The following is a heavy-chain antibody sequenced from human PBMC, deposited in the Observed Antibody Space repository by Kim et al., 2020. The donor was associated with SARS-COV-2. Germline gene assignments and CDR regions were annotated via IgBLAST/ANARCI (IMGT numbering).Heavy chain of an antibody. D-gene: IGHD1-1*01. CDR2: IYYSGST. CDR3: ARDNWNADYYYGMDV. V-gene: IGHV4-39*07. J-gene: IGHJ6*02. Sequence: SETLSLTCTVSGGSISSSSYYWGWIRQPPGKGLEWIGSIYYSGSTYYNPSLKSRVTISVDTSKNQFSLKLSSVTAADTAVYYCARDNWNADYYYGMDVWGQGTTVTVSS. CDR1: GGSISSSSYY.